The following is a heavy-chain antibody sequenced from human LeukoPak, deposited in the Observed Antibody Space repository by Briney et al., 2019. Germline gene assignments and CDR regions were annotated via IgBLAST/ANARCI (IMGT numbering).Heavy chain of an antibody. CDR1: GFTFSSYA. J-gene: IGHJ4*02. CDR2: ISYDGSNK. Sequence: PGRSLRLSCAASGFTFSSYAMHWVRQAPGKGLEWVAVISYDGSNKYYADSVKGRFTSSRDNSKSTLYLQMSNLRAEDTAVYYCAKNRGTGMAFYDYWGQGTQVTVSS. V-gene: IGHV3-30*04. CDR3: AKNRGTGMAFYDY. D-gene: IGHD3-10*01.